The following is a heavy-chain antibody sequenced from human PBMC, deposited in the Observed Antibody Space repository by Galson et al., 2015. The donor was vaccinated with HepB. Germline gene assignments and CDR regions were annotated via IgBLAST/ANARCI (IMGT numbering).Heavy chain of an antibody. V-gene: IGHV6-1*01. J-gene: IGHJ6*02. CDR2: TYYRSKWYN. D-gene: IGHD2-2*01. Sequence: CAISGDSVSSNSAAWNWIRQSPSRGLEWLGRTYYRSKWYNDYAVSVKSRITINPDTSKNQFSLQLNSVTPEDTAVYYCARDGIVVVPAAMGWDYYYYGMDVWGQGTTVTVSS. CDR1: GDSVSSNSAA. CDR3: ARDGIVVVPAAMGWDYYYYGMDV.